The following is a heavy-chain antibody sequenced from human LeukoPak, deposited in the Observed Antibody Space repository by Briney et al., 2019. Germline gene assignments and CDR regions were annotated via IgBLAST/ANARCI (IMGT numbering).Heavy chain of an antibody. J-gene: IGHJ1*01. V-gene: IGHV4-39*07. CDR3: AGSGSHYKPFQH. Sequence: SETLSLTCTVSGGSISSSSYYWGWIRQPPGKGLEWIGSIYYSGSTYYNPSLKSRVTISVDTSKNQFSLKLSSVTAADTAVYYCAGSGSHYKPFQHWGQGTLVTVSS. D-gene: IGHD1-26*01. CDR1: GGSISSSSYY. CDR2: IYYSGST.